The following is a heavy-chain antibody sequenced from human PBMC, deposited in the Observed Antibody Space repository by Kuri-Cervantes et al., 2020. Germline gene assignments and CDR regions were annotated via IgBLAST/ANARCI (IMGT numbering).Heavy chain of an antibody. CDR2: ISYDGSNK. D-gene: IGHD6-6*01. Sequence: GGSLRLSCAASGFTFDDYAMHWVRQAPGKGLEWLAVISYDGSNKYYADSVKGRFTISRDSSKNTLYLQMNSLRAEDTAVYYYARRASSSDAFDIWGQGTMVTVSS. J-gene: IGHJ3*02. CDR3: ARRASSSDAFDI. V-gene: IGHV3-30*01. CDR1: GFTFDDYA.